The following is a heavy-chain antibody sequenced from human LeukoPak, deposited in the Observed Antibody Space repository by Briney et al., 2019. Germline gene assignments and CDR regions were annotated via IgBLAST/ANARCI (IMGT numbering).Heavy chain of an antibody. D-gene: IGHD5-18*01. CDR3: ARDRAGYSYGYGFDY. V-gene: IGHV1-2*02. Sequence: GASVKVSCKASGYTFTGYYMHWVRQAPGQGLEWMGWINPNSGGTNYAQKFQGRVTMTRDTSISTAYMELSRLRSDDTAVYYCARDRAGYSYGYGFDYWGQGTLVTVSS. J-gene: IGHJ4*02. CDR2: INPNSGGT. CDR1: GYTFTGYY.